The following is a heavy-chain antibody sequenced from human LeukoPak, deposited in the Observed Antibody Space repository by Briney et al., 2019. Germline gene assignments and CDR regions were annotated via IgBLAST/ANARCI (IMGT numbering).Heavy chain of an antibody. CDR1: GFTFSSYA. D-gene: IGHD3-3*01. J-gene: IGHJ4*02. CDR2: ISGSGGST. Sequence: GGSLRLSCAASGFTFSSYAMSWVRQAPGKGLEWVSAISGSGGSTYYADSVKGRFTISRDNSKNTLYLQMNSPRAEDTAVYYCAKVPAYDFWSGYQYYFDYWGQGTLVTVSS. CDR3: AKVPAYDFWSGYQYYFDY. V-gene: IGHV3-23*01.